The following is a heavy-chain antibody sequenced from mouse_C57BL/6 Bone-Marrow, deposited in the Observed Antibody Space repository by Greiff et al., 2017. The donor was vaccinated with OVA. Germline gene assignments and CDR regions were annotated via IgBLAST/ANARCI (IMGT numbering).Heavy chain of an antibody. D-gene: IGHD2-10*02. CDR1: GYTFTGYW. CDR3: ARARDLGYGNDFDV. J-gene: IGHJ1*03. CDR2: ILPGSGSP. V-gene: IGHV1-9*01. Sequence: QVQLQQSGAELMKPGASVKLSCKATGYTFTGYWIEWVKQRPGHGLEWIGEILPGSGSPNYNEKFKGKATFTADTSSNTAYMQRSSLTTEDSAIYDGARARDLGYGNDFDVWGTGTTVTVSS.